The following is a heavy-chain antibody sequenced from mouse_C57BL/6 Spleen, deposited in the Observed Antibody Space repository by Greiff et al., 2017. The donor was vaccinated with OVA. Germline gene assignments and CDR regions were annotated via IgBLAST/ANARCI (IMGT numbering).Heavy chain of an antibody. CDR3: TTVTTVVATSDYAMDY. CDR2: IDPEDGDT. V-gene: IGHV14-1*01. J-gene: IGHJ4*01. D-gene: IGHD1-1*01. Sequence: VQLQQSGAELVRPGASVKLSCTASGFNIKDYYMHWVKQRPEQGLEWIGRIDPEDGDTEYAPKFQGKATMTADTSSNTAYLQLSSLTSEDTAVYYCTTVTTVVATSDYAMDYWGQGTSVTVSS. CDR1: GFNIKDYY.